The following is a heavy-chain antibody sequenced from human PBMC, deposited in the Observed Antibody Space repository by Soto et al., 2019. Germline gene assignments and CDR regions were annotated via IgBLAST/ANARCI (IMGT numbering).Heavy chain of an antibody. CDR2: IYHSGSI. D-gene: IGHD2-15*01. V-gene: IGHV4-4*02. J-gene: IGHJ4*02. CDR1: SGSFSSSNW. Sequence: KPSVTLALTCTVSSGSFSSSNWWSWVRQPPGKGLEWIGQIYHSGSINYNPSLKSRVTISVDTSKNQFSLKLRSLTAADTAVNYCARAAGYCSGGSCYDDWGQGTLVTVSS. CDR3: ARAAGYCSGGSCYDD.